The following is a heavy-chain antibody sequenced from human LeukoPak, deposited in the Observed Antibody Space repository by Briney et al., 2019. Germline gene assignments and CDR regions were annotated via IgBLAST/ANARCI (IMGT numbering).Heavy chain of an antibody. CDR3: AKRVSQVFNSSGYYESSPDAFDI. CDR1: GFTISSYA. D-gene: IGHD3-22*01. V-gene: IGHV3-23*01. Sequence: PGGSLRLSCAASGFTISSYAMSWVRQSPGKGLEWASAIRGGDYSTYYADSVKDRFIISRDNSRNTLYLQMNSLRAEDTAVYYCAKRVSQVFNSSGYYESSPDAFDIWGQGTMVTVSS. J-gene: IGHJ3*02. CDR2: IRGGDYST.